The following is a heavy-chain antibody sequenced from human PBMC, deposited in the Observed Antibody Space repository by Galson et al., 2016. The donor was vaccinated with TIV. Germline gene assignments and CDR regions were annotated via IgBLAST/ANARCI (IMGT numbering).Heavy chain of an antibody. V-gene: IGHV4-4*08. J-gene: IGHJ4*02. CDR1: GDSISSSY. CDR3: ANDYGAGYFDH. Sequence: SETLSLTCNVSGDSISSSYWSWIRQPPGKGLEWIGFISSSGFSNYNPPLKSRGTVSVDAPKKQISLRLSSVTAADTAVYFCANDYGAGYFDHWGQGAVVTVSS. CDR2: ISSSGFS. D-gene: IGHD4-17*01.